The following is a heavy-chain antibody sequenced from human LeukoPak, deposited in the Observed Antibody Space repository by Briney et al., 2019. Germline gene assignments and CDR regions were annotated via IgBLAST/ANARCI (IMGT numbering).Heavy chain of an antibody. J-gene: IGHJ4*02. D-gene: IGHD5-12*01. CDR2: IYYSGST. CDR1: GGSISSSSYY. CDR3: ATLPYSGYPQ. Sequence: SETLSLTCTVSGGSISSSSYYWGWIRQPPGKGLEWIGSIYYSGSTYYNPSLKSPVTISVDTSKTHFSLKLRSVTAADTAVYYCATLPYSGYPQWGQGTLVTVSS. V-gene: IGHV4-39*02.